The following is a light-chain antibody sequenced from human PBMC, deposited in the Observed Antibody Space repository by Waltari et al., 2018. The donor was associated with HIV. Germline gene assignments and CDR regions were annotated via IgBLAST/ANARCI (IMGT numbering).Light chain of an antibody. CDR1: QRVSSNF. CDR3: QQYGQSPPGT. Sequence: EIVLTQSPGTLSLSPGERATLSCRASQRVSSNFLAWYQQRPAKAPRLLIYGASNRATGIPDRFSGSGSGTDFTLTISRLEPEDFSVYYCQQYGQSPPGTFGRGTKVEIK. CDR2: GAS. J-gene: IGKJ1*01. V-gene: IGKV3-20*01.